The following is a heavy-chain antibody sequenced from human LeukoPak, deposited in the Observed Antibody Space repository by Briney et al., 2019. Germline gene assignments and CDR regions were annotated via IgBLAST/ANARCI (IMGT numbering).Heavy chain of an antibody. J-gene: IGHJ4*02. CDR1: GFTFSSYS. Sequence: GGSLRLSCAASGFTFSSYSMNWVRQAPGKGLEWVSYISSTSSPIYYADSVKGRFTISRDNAKNSLYLQMKSLRDEDTAVYYCARDPGVIPSIWGQGTLVTVSS. CDR3: ARDPGVIPSI. D-gene: IGHD3-10*01. CDR2: ISSTSSPI. V-gene: IGHV3-48*02.